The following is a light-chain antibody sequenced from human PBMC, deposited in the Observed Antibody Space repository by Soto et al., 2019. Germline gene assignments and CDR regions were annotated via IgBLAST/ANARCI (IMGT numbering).Light chain of an antibody. Sequence: DIQMTQSPSSLSASVGDRVTITCRASQSISSYLNWYQQKPGKAPKLLIYAASSLETGVPSRFSGSGSGTYFSFTISSLQPEDFATYYCQQYSNLITFGQGTLLEIK. CDR2: AAS. CDR3: QQYSNLIT. CDR1: QSISSY. V-gene: IGKV1-33*01. J-gene: IGKJ5*01.